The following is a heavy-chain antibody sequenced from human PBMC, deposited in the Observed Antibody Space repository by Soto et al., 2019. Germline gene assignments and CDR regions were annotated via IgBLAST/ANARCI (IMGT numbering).Heavy chain of an antibody. Sequence: QVQLQQGGAGLLKPSETLSLTCGVYGGPLSGYFWRWIRQAPGKGLEWIGDIDPKGDITYNPSLKSRVTISVDTSKMHFFLNLKSVTADDTGLYYCASGPTPDTAIIGFDPWGQGTLVTVSS. CDR3: ASGPTPDTAIIGFDP. CDR2: IDPKGDI. CDR1: GGPLSGYF. V-gene: IGHV4-34*02. D-gene: IGHD2-21*02. J-gene: IGHJ5*02.